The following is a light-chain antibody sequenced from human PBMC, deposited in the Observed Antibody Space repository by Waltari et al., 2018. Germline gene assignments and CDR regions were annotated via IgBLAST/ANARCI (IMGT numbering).Light chain of an antibody. J-gene: IGLJ3*02. Sequence: QLVVTPSPSASASLGASVKLTCTLSSRHSSNVIAWLQQQPEKGPRYLMKVNSDGSHSRGDEIPDRFSGSSSGAERYLSISSLQAEDEADYYCQTGGHGTWVFGGGTKLTVL. V-gene: IGLV4-69*01. CDR3: QTGGHGTWV. CDR2: VNSDGSH. CDR1: SRHSSNV.